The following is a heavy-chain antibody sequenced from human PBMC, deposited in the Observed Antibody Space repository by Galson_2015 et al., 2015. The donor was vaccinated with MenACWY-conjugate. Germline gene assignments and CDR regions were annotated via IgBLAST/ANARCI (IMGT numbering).Heavy chain of an antibody. Sequence: SLRLSCAASGFTFSRYTMSWVRHAPGKGLEWVSSISRGSTYIFYADSVKGRFSISRDNAKNSLFLQMDSLRAEDTAVYYCARDWYIVKEDNWCDPWGQGTLVTVSS. CDR1: GFTFSRYT. V-gene: IGHV3-21*01. CDR2: ISRGSTYI. CDR3: ARDWYIVKEDNWCDP. D-gene: IGHD2/OR15-2a*01. J-gene: IGHJ5*02.